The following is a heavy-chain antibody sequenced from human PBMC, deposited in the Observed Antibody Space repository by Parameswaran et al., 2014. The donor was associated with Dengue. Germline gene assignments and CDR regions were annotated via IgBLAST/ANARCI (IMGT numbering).Heavy chain of an antibody. V-gene: IGHV2-26*01. D-gene: IGHD6-19*01. CDR3: ARILVSRQWLDSHSDYYYYYGMDV. J-gene: IGHJ6*02. CDR2: IFSNDER. Sequence: WIRQPPGKALEWLAHIFSNDERSYSTSLKSRLTISKDTSKSQVVLTMTNMDPVDTATYYCARILVSRQWLDSHSDYYYYYGMDVWGQGTTVTVSS.